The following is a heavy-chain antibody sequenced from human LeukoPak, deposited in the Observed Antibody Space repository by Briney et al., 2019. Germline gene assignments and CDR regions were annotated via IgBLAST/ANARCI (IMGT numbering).Heavy chain of an antibody. V-gene: IGHV1-69*13. J-gene: IGHJ6*02. Sequence: ASVKVSCKASGGTFISYAISWVRQAPGQGLEWMGGIIPIFGTANYAQKFQGRVTITADESTSTAYMELSSLRSEDTAVYYCAIGTTGTFGYYYYYYGMDVWGQGTTVTVSS. CDR3: AIGTTGTFGYYYYYYGMDV. CDR1: GGTFISYA. D-gene: IGHD1-1*01. CDR2: IIPIFGTA.